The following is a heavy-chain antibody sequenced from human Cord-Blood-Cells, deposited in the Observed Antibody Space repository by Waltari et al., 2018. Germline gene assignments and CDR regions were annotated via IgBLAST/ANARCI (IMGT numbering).Heavy chain of an antibody. V-gene: IGHV4-39*01. CDR2: IYYSGST. CDR1: GGSISSSSYY. D-gene: IGHD4-4*01. CDR3: ARPIPTVTTNDCFDI. Sequence: GLVKPSETLSLTCTVSGGSISSSSYYWGWIRQPPGKGLAWIGSIYYSGSTYYNPTLKSRVTISVDTSKNQFSLKLSSVTPADTAVYSWARPIPTVTTNDCFDIWGQGTMVTVSS. J-gene: IGHJ3*02.